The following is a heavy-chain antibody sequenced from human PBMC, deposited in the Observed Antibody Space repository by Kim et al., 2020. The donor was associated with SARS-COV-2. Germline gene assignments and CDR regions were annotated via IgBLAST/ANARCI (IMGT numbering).Heavy chain of an antibody. J-gene: IGHJ3*02. CDR3: ARDLGNDAFDI. Sequence: TYDADSVKGRFTISRENAKNTLYLQMNSLRAEDTAVYYCARDLGNDAFDIWGQGTMVTVSS. V-gene: IGHV3-66*01. CDR2: T. D-gene: IGHD4-4*01.